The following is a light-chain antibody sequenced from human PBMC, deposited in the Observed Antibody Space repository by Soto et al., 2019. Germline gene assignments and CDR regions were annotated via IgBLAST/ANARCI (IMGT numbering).Light chain of an antibody. Sequence: DIQMTQSPSSLSASVGDRVIITCQASQDISNYLNWYQQKAGKAPKLLIHDASNLQSGVPSRFSGSGSWTDFTFTITTMHPEDVATYYCQHYNNLPLTFGGGTKVEIK. CDR3: QHYNNLPLT. V-gene: IGKV1-33*01. CDR1: QDISNY. J-gene: IGKJ4*01. CDR2: DAS.